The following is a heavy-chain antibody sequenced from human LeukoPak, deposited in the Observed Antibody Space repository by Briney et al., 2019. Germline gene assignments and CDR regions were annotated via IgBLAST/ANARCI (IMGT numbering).Heavy chain of an antibody. Sequence: PGGSLRLSCAASGFTFSSYAMSWVRQAPGKGLEWVSAISGSGGSTYYADSVKGRFTISRDNSKNTLYLQMNSLRAEDMAVYYCARQANYYDSSGYYSPFDYWSQGTLVADSS. J-gene: IGHJ4*02. CDR3: ARQANYYDSSGYYSPFDY. CDR2: ISGSGGST. D-gene: IGHD3-22*01. V-gene: IGHV3-23*01. CDR1: GFTFSSYA.